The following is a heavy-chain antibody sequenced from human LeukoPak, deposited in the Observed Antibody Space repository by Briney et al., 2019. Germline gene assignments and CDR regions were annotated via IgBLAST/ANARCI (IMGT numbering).Heavy chain of an antibody. Sequence: GGSLRLSCAASEFTFSNYGMQWVRQAPGKGLEWVAVISYDGTNKYYADSVKGRFPISRDNSKNTFYLQTNSLRPEDTALYYCARGRQRWLQSDAFDIWGLGTMVTVSS. CDR1: EFTFSNYG. V-gene: IGHV3-30*03. CDR3: ARGRQRWLQSDAFDI. CDR2: ISYDGTNK. D-gene: IGHD5-24*01. J-gene: IGHJ3*02.